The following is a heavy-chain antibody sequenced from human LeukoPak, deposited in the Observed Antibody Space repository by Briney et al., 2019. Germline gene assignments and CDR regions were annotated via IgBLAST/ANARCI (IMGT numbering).Heavy chain of an antibody. CDR1: GFTFSSYT. J-gene: IGHJ5*02. Sequence: GGSLRLSCAASGFTFSSYTMNWVRQAPGKGLGWVSSISSDSNYIYYADSVKGRFTISRDNAWNSLYLQMNSLRAEDTAVYYCARKENILTGYYDHWGQGTLVTVSS. D-gene: IGHD3-9*01. CDR2: ISSDSNYI. V-gene: IGHV3-21*01. CDR3: ARKENILTGYYDH.